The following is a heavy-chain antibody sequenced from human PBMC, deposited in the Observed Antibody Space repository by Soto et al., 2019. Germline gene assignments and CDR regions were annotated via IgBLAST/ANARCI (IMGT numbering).Heavy chain of an antibody. CDR1: GFSLSTSGVG. CDR2: IFWDDDK. Sequence: QITLKESGPTLVRPTQTLTLTCTFSGFSLSTSGVGVGWIRQSPGKALEWLALIFWDDDKRYSPSLKSRLSITKGTSKNQVVLTMTKTDPVDAGTYYCTHHGYYSYGMDVWGQGTTVTVSS. V-gene: IGHV2-5*02. CDR3: THHGYYSYGMDV. J-gene: IGHJ6*02.